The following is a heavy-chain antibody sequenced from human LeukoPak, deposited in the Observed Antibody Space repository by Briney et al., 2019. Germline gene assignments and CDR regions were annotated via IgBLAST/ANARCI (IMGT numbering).Heavy chain of an antibody. CDR3: AKSGDSSGWYRVQGGFSEFDP. J-gene: IGHJ5*02. CDR2: IYTSGST. D-gene: IGHD6-19*01. V-gene: IGHV4-4*07. CDR1: GDSISSYY. Sequence: SETLSLTCTVSGDSISSYYWSWIRQPAGKGLEWIGRIYTSGSTNYNPSLKSRVTISVDTSKNQFSLKLSSVTAADTAVYYCAKSGDSSGWYRVQGGFSEFDPWGQGTLVTVSS.